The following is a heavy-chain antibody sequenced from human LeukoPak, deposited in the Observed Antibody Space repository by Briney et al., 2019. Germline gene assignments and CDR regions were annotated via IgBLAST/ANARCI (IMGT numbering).Heavy chain of an antibody. V-gene: IGHV4-59*01. D-gene: IGHD6-13*01. CDR3: ARDRPGGSSLDY. CDR1: GGSISRDY. CDR2: IDYAGRT. J-gene: IGHJ4*02. Sequence: KASETLSLTCTVSGGSISRDYWSWIRQPPGKGLEWIGYIDYAGRTNYNPSLKSRVTISVDTSKNQFSLKLSSVTAADTAVYYCARDRPGGSSLDYWGQGTLVTVSS.